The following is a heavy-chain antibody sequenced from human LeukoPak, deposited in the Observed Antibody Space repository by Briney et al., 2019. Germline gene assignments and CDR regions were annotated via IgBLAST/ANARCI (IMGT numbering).Heavy chain of an antibody. D-gene: IGHD3-22*01. CDR1: GFTFSNAW. CDR3: TTNGTPRPTYYYDSSGYYPDDAFDI. J-gene: IGHJ3*02. V-gene: IGHV3-15*01. CDR2: IKSKTDGGTT. Sequence: GGSLRLSCAASGFTFSNAWMSWVRQAPGKGLEWVGRIKSKTDGGTTDYAAPVKGRFTISRDDSKNTLYLQMNSLKTEDTAVYYCTTNGTPRPTYYYDSSGYYPDDAFDIWGRGTMVTVSS.